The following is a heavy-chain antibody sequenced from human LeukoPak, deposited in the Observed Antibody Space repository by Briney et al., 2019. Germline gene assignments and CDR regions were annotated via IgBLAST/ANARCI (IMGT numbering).Heavy chain of an antibody. D-gene: IGHD2-21*01. CDR1: GQSLSELT. CDR3: ATEMRTVVPDY. CDR2: FDPENDER. Sequence: ASVKVSCKVSGQSLSELTMHWVRQAPGKGLEWMGGFDPENDERFYARNLQGRVTMTEDTSTDTAYMDLSSLRSEDTAVYCCATEMRTVVPDYWGQGTLVTVSS. V-gene: IGHV1-24*01. J-gene: IGHJ4*02.